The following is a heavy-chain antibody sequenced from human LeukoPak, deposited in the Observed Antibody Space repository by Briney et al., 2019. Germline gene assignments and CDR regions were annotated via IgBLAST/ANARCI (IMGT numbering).Heavy chain of an antibody. D-gene: IGHD3-10*01. CDR3: ARDGSGSYYMNWFDP. Sequence: KFQGRVTITRDTSASTAYMELRSLRSDDTAVYYCARDGSGSYYMNWFDPWGQGTLVTVSS. J-gene: IGHJ5*02. V-gene: IGHV1-3*01.